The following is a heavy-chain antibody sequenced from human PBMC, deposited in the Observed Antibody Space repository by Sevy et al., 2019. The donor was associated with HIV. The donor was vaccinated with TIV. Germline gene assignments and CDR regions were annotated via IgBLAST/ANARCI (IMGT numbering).Heavy chain of an antibody. CDR3: TSHWKHYWFDP. J-gene: IGHJ5*02. CDR1: GFTFGSYS. CDR2: INNDGSYV. Sequence: GGSLRLSCGASGFTFGSYSMNWVRQAPGKGLEWVSSINNDGSYVIYADSVKGRFTISRDNAKNSLYLQMNSLRVEDTAVYYCTSHWKHYWFDPWGQGTLVTVSS. V-gene: IGHV3-21*01. D-gene: IGHD1-1*01.